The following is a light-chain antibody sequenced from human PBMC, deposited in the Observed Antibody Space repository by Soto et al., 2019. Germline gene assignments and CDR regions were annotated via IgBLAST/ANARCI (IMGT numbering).Light chain of an antibody. CDR1: GSNIGRNT. V-gene: IGLV1-44*01. CDR3: AAWDDSLNGWV. J-gene: IGLJ3*02. CDR2: SNN. Sequence: QSVLTQPPSASGTHGQRVTISCSGSGSNIGRNTVNWYQQLPGTAPKLLIYSNNQRPSGVPDRFSGSKSGTSVSLAISGLQSEDEADYSFAAWDDSLNGWVFGGGTKVTVL.